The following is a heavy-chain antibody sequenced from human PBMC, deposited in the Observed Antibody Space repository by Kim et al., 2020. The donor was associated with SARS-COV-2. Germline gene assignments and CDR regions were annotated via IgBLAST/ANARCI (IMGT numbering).Heavy chain of an antibody. Sequence: ASVKVSCKASGYTFTGYYMHWVRQAPGQGLEWMGRINPNSGGTNYAQKFQGRVTMTRDTSISTAYMELSRLRSDDTAVYYCARRLYMITFGGVIVHDAFDIWGQGIMVTVSS. V-gene: IGHV1-2*06. CDR1: GYTFTGYY. D-gene: IGHD3-16*02. CDR3: ARRLYMITFGGVIVHDAFDI. J-gene: IGHJ3*02. CDR2: INPNSGGT.